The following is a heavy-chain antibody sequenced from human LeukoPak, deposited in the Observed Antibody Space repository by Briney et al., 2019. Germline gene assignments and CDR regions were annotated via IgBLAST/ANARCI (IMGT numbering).Heavy chain of an antibody. CDR1: GFIFCDYY. D-gene: IGHD3-3*01. Sequence: GGSLRLSCEASGFIFCDYYMNWIRQAPGKGPEGISLISRQGNTIYYAASVRGRFTISRDNAKNSLYLQMNSLRAEDTAVYYCARDLGDNYTPERLTPWGQGTLVTVSS. J-gene: IGHJ5*02. CDR2: ISRQGNTI. V-gene: IGHV3-11*01. CDR3: ARDLGDNYTPERLTP.